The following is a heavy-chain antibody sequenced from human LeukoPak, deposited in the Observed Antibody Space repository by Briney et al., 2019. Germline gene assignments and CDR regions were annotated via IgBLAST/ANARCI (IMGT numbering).Heavy chain of an antibody. Sequence: GASVKVSCKASGYTFTGYYMHWVRQAPGQGLEWMGWINPNSGGTNYAQKFQGWVTMTRDTSISTAYMELSRLRSDDTAVYYCAREAGHYYDSSGYPMGYWGQGTLVTVSS. J-gene: IGHJ4*02. D-gene: IGHD3-22*01. V-gene: IGHV1-2*04. CDR2: INPNSGGT. CDR1: GYTFTGYY. CDR3: AREAGHYYDSSGYPMGY.